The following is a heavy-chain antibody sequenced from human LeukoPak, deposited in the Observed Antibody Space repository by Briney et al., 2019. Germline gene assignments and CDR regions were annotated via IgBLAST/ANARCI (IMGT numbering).Heavy chain of an antibody. Sequence: GGSLRLSCAVSGLTFSSYAMSWVRQAPGKGLEWVPGISASGGSTYYADYVKGRFTISRDSSKNTLYLQMNSLRAEDTAVYFCAKGSYGYVRYFDSWGQGALVTVSS. CDR3: AKGSYGYVRYFDS. D-gene: IGHD5-18*01. J-gene: IGHJ4*02. CDR1: GLTFSSYA. V-gene: IGHV3-23*01. CDR2: ISASGGST.